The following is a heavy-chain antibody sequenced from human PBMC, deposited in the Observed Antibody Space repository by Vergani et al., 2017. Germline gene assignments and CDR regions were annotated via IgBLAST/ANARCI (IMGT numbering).Heavy chain of an antibody. CDR1: GASINNDFYY. Sequence: QVQLQESGPGLVKPSQTLTLTCTVSGASINNDFYYWHWIRQPAGKGLEWIGRIYVSGITDYNSSLQSRVSMSVDTSKNQFSLTLTSVTAADTAVYYCARERVAXYYYDSSGWDAFDIWGQGTMVTVSS. CDR3: ARERVAXYYYDSSGWDAFDI. D-gene: IGHD3-22*01. V-gene: IGHV4-61*02. J-gene: IGHJ3*02. CDR2: IYVSGIT.